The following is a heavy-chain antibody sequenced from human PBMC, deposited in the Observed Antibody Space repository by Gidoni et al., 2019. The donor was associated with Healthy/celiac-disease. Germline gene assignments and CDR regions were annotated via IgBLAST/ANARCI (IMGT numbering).Heavy chain of an antibody. CDR3: ARGSSWYIDY. Sequence: EVQLVESGGGLVKPGGSVRLSCAASGFTFSSYSMNWVRQAPGKGLEWVSSISSSSSYIYYADSVKGRFTISRDNAKNSLYLQMNSLRAEDTAVYYCARGSSWYIDYWGQGTLVTVSS. CDR2: ISSSSSYI. J-gene: IGHJ4*02. D-gene: IGHD6-13*01. CDR1: GFTFSSYS. V-gene: IGHV3-21*01.